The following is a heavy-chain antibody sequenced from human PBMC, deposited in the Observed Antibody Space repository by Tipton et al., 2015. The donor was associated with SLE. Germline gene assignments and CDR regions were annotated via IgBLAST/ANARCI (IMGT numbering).Heavy chain of an antibody. CDR3: ARRAHDDAFDI. CDR2: VYNSGST. CDR1: GGSISSSSYY. V-gene: IGHV4-39*07. J-gene: IGHJ3*02. Sequence: TLSLTCTVSGGSISSSSYYWVWIRQPPGKGLEWIGSVYNSGSTYYNPSLKSRVTISVDTSKNQFSLKLSSVTAADTAVYYCARRAHDDAFDIWGQGTMVTVSS.